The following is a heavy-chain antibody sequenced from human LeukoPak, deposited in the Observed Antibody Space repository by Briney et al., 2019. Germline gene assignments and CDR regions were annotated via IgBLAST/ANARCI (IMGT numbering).Heavy chain of an antibody. CDR3: ARGGVLGGMDY. V-gene: IGHV3-74*01. D-gene: IGHD2-15*01. CDR2: INSDGGTT. Sequence: GGSLRLSCAASGFTFSSHWMHWVRQAPGKGLVWVSYINSDGGTTAFADPVKGRFTISRDNADNTPYLQMNSLSPEDTALYYCARGGVLGGMDYWGQGALVTVSS. CDR1: GFTFSSHW. J-gene: IGHJ4*02.